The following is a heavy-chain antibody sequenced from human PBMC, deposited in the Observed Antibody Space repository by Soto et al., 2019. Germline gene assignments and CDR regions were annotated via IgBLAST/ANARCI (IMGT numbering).Heavy chain of an antibody. D-gene: IGHD4-17*01. J-gene: IGHJ4*02. Sequence: GGSLRLSCAASGFTFSSYAMHWVRQAPGKGLEWVAVISYDGSNKYYADSVKGRFTISRDNSKNTLYLQMNSLRAEDTAVYYCARDYGDYVGYFDYWGQGTLVTVSS. CDR3: ARDYGDYVGYFDY. V-gene: IGHV3-30-3*01. CDR1: GFTFSSYA. CDR2: ISYDGSNK.